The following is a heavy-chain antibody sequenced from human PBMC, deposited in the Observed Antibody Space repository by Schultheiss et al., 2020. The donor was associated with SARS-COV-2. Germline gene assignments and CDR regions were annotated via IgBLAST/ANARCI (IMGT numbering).Heavy chain of an antibody. CDR2: IYYSGST. CDR1: GGSISSGAYY. CDR3: AKRIDVTSAMLYFDS. V-gene: IGHV4-39*01. D-gene: IGHD1/OR15-1a*01. J-gene: IGHJ4*02. Sequence: SETLSLTCIVSGGSISSGAYYWGWLRQPPGKELEWIGSIYYSGSTYYNPSLQNRVTISTDTSKNQVSLKLTSVTAADTAVYYCAKRIDVTSAMLYFDSWGQGILVTVSS.